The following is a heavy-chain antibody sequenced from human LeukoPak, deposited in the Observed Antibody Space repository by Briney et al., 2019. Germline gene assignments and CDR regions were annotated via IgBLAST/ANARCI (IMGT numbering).Heavy chain of an antibody. Sequence: ASVKVSCKSSGYTFTSYGISWVRQAPGQGLEWMGWISAYNGNTNYAQKLQGRVTMTTDTSTSTAYMELRSLRSDDTAVYYCARDLKPGYYDSSGKLNYFDYWGQGTLVTVSS. CDR1: GYTFTSYG. V-gene: IGHV1-18*01. D-gene: IGHD3-22*01. CDR2: ISAYNGNT. CDR3: ARDLKPGYYDSSGKLNYFDY. J-gene: IGHJ4*02.